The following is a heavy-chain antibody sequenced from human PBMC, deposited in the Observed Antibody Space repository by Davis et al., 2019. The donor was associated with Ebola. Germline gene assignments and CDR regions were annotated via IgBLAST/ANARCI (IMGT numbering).Heavy chain of an antibody. Sequence: MPSETLSLTCAVYGGSFSGHYWSWIRQPPGKGLEWIGEITHGGSTNYNPSLKTRVTMSVDTSKNQFSLKLSSVTAADTAVYYCARGHIRFDPWGQETLVTVSS. CDR2: ITHGGST. J-gene: IGHJ5*02. V-gene: IGHV4-34*01. CDR3: ARGHIRFDP. D-gene: IGHD2-2*02. CDR1: GGSFSGHY.